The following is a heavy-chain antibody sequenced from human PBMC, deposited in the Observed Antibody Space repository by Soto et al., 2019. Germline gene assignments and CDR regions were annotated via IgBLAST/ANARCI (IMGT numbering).Heavy chain of an antibody. Sequence: PGGSLRLSCAASGFTFSSYAMSWVRQAPGKGLEWVSAISGSGGSTCYADSVKGRFTISRDNSKNTLYLQMNSLRAEDTAVYYCAIVVDTAMVMGWPGFVYWGQGTLVTVSS. CDR3: AIVVDTAMVMGWPGFVY. CDR1: GFTFSSYA. V-gene: IGHV3-23*01. D-gene: IGHD5-18*01. J-gene: IGHJ4*02. CDR2: ISGSGGST.